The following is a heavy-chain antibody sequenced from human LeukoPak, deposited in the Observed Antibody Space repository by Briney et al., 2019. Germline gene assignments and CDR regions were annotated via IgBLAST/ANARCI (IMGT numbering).Heavy chain of an antibody. CDR3: ARVRGEGAYYFDY. V-gene: IGHV3-7*01. J-gene: IGHJ4*02. CDR1: GFTFRSYW. D-gene: IGHD1-26*01. CDR2: IKQDGSEK. Sequence: GGSLRLSCAASGFTFRSYWMSWVRQAPGKGLEWVANIKQDGSEKYYVDSVKGRFTISRDNAKNSLYLQMNSLRAEDTAVYYCARVRGEGAYYFDYWGQGTLVTVSS.